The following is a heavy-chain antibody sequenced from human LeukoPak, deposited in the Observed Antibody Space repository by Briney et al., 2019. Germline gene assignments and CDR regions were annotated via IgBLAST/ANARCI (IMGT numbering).Heavy chain of an antibody. D-gene: IGHD3-9*01. V-gene: IGHV5-51*01. CDR3: ARHGYDILTGYYVAFDY. CDR1: GYSFTSYC. CDR2: IYPGDSDT. Sequence: GGALMISCKGSGYSFTSYCIVCVRHLPGKDLEWMVTIYPGDSDTRYSPSFQGQVTISADKSIRPAYLQWSSLKASDTAMYYCARHGYDILTGYYVAFDYWGQGTLVTVSS. J-gene: IGHJ4*02.